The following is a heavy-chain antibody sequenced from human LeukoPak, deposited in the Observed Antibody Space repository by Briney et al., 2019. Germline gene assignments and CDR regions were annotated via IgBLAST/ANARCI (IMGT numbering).Heavy chain of an antibody. CDR1: GFSFSDHY. Sequence: PGGSLRLSCAASGFSFSDHYMTWVRQAPGKGLEWLSYISGSGSDIDYAGSVKGRFTISRDNAKNSLYLQMNIPRAEDTAVYYCARGAGRSGSDYWGQGTLVTVSS. D-gene: IGHD6-19*01. J-gene: IGHJ4*02. V-gene: IGHV3-11*01. CDR3: ARGAGRSGSDY. CDR2: ISGSGSDI.